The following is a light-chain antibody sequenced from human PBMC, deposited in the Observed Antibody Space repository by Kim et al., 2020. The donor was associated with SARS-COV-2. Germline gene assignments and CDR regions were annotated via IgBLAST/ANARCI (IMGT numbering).Light chain of an antibody. CDR2: GAS. V-gene: IGKV3-15*01. CDR3: QQFNTWPLT. Sequence: EIVMTQSPATLSVSPGERATLSCRASQSVSSNLAWYQQKPGQAPRLLIYGASNRATGIPARFSGSGSGTEFTLTISSLQSEDFAVYYCQQFNTWPLTLGGGTKVDIK. J-gene: IGKJ4*01. CDR1: QSVSSN.